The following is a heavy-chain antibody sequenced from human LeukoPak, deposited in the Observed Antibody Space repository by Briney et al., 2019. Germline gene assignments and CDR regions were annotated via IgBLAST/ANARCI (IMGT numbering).Heavy chain of an antibody. J-gene: IGHJ4*02. Sequence: GGSLRLSCAASGFTFRDYWLGWVLKPPGTGLEGGANIKHDGSEKYYVASVKGRFTISKDIPKNSLYLQMNSLRTEDTAVYFCVKDRGGYVKYKTFESWGQGTLVTVSS. CDR3: VKDRGGYVKYKTFES. CDR2: IKHDGSEK. D-gene: IGHD5-12*01. CDR1: GFTFRDYW. V-gene: IGHV3-7*01.